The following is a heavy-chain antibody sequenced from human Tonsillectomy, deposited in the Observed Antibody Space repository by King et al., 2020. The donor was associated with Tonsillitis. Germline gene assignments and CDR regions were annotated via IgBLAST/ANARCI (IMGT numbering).Heavy chain of an antibody. CDR2: IIPSFGTA. CDR1: GGTFSNYG. D-gene: IGHD6-19*01. Sequence: QLVQSGAEVKKPGSSVKVSCKASGGTFSNYGISWVRQAPGQGLEWMGGIIPSFGTANYAQKLQGRITFTADETASTAYMELSSHSSDDTDVYYCAREARSGWSFYFDSWGQVTLVTFSS. CDR3: AREARSGWSFYFDS. J-gene: IGHJ4*02. V-gene: IGHV1-69*01.